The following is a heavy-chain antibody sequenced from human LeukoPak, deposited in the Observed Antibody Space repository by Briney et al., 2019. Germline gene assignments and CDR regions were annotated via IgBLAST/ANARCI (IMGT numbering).Heavy chain of an antibody. J-gene: IGHJ3*02. D-gene: IGHD3-3*01. CDR3: ATDARLYLEWLFAFDI. CDR1: GYTLTELS. Sequence: ASVKVSCKVSGYTLTELSMHWVRQAPGKGLEWMGGFDPEDGETIYAQKFQGRVTMTEDTSTDTAYMELSSLRSEDTAVYYCATDARLYLEWLFAFDIWGQGTMVTVSS. CDR2: FDPEDGET. V-gene: IGHV1-24*01.